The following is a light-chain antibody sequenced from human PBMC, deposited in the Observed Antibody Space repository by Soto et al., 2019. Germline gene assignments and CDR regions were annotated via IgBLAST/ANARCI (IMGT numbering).Light chain of an antibody. J-gene: IGKJ1*01. CDR2: AAS. V-gene: IGKV1-39*01. CDR3: QQSYSLHRK. CDR1: QNIKSY. Sequence: DIQMTQSPSSLSASVGDGVTITFRASQNIKSYLNWYQQKPGQAPKVLIYAASSLRSGVPSRFSRGASGTDFPLTMWLMHPEDSETYDIQQSYSLHRKFGKGT.